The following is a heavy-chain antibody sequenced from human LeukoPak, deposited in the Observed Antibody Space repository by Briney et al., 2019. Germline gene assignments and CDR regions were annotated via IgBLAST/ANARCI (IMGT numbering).Heavy chain of an antibody. J-gene: IGHJ4*02. D-gene: IGHD2-2*01. CDR1: GYTFTSYG. Sequence: VASVKVSCKASGYTFTSYGISWVRQAPGQGLEWMGWISAYNGNTNYAQKLQGRVTMTTDTSTSTAYMELRSLRSDDTAVYYCARDLAWGIVVVPAAVSFDYWGQGTLVTVSS. CDR3: ARDLAWGIVVVPAAVSFDY. V-gene: IGHV1-18*01. CDR2: ISAYNGNT.